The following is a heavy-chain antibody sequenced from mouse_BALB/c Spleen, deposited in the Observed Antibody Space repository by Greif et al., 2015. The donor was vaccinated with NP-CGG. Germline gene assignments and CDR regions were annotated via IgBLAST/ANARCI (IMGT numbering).Heavy chain of an antibody. CDR2: RRNKANDYTP. V-gene: IGHV7-1*02. CDR1: GFTFSDFY. CDR3: ARDGGFYWYCDV. J-gene: IGHJ1*01. Sequence: EVMLVESGGGLVQPGGSLRLSCATSGFTFSDFYMEWVRQPPGKRLEWIAARRNKANDYTPEYSASVKGRFIVSRDTSQSILYLQMKALRAEDTAIDYCARDGGFYWYCDVWGAGTAVTGSS. D-gene: IGHD1-1*02.